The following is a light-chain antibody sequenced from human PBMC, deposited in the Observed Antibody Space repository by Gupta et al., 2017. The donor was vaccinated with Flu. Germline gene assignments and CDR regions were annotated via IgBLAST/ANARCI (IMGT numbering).Light chain of an antibody. CDR1: SSDVGGYNF. V-gene: IGLV2-14*03. CDR3: SSFSSSSTLFV. J-gene: IGLJ1*01. Sequence: QSALTQPASVSGSPGQSITISCTGTSSDVGGYNFVSWYQQHPGIAPKLMIYEVSNRPSGVSNRFSGSKSGNTASLTISGLHAEDESDYYCSSFSSSSTLFVFGTGTKVTVL. CDR2: EVS.